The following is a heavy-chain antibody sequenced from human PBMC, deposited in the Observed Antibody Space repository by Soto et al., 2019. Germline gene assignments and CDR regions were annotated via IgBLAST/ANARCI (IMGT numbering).Heavy chain of an antibody. CDR1: GGTFSSYA. D-gene: IGHD3-16*01. V-gene: IGHV1-69*01. CDR2: IIPIFGTA. CDR3: ARSRSLLGGVIFGYFDY. J-gene: IGHJ4*02. Sequence: QVQLVQSGAEVKKPGSSVKVSCKASGGTFSSYAISWVRQPPGQGLEWMGGIIPIFGTANYAQKFQGRVTITADESTSTAYMELSSLRSEDTAVYYCARSRSLLGGVIFGYFDYWGQGTLVTVSS.